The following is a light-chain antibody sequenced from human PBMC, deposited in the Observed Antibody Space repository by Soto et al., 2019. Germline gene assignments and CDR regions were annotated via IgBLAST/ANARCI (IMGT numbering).Light chain of an antibody. J-gene: IGKJ1*01. CDR1: QSVSSN. CDR2: GAS. Sequence: EIVMTQSPATLSVSPGERATLSCRASQSVSSNLAWYQQKPGQAPRLLIYGASTRATGIPARFSGSGSGTEFTLTLSSLQSEDFAVYYCQQYGSSGTFGQGTTGDIK. CDR3: QQYGSSGT. V-gene: IGKV3-15*01.